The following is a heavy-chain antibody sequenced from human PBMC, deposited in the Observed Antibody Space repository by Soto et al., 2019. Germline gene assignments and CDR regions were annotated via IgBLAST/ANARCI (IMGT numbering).Heavy chain of an antibody. CDR1: GFTFSSYS. J-gene: IGHJ4*02. CDR2: ISSSSSYI. Sequence: EVQLVESGGGLVKPGGSLRLSCAASGFTFSSYSMNWVRQAPGKGLEWVSSISSSSSYIYYADSVKGRFTISRDNAKNAPYLQMNSLRAEDTAVYYCARDSGQQQDFDYWGQGTLVTVSS. CDR3: ARDSGQQQDFDY. D-gene: IGHD6-13*01. V-gene: IGHV3-21*01.